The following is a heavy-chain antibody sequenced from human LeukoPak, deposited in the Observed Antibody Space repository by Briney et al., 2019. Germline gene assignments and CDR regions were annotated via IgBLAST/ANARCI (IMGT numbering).Heavy chain of an antibody. D-gene: IGHD4-17*01. CDR1: GYTFTSYD. Sequence: ASVKVSCKASGYTFTSYDLNWVRQATGQGLEWMGWMNPKSGNPGYAQKFQGRVTITRNTSISTAYMELSSLRSEDTAVYYCARGRYAYRGDYGDYWGQGTLVTVSS. J-gene: IGHJ4*02. V-gene: IGHV1-8*01. CDR3: ARGRYAYRGDYGDY. CDR2: MNPKSGNP.